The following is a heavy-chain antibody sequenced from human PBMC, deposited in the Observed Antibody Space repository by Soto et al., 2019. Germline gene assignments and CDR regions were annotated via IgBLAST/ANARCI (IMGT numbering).Heavy chain of an antibody. Sequence: QVQLQESGPGLVRPSETLSLTCTVSGGSISSYYWSWIRQPPGKGLEWIGYIYNSGSTNYNPSLKSRVTISVDSSKIHFSLKLSSVPAAATAVYYCAYGDSRGPFDSWGQGTLVTVSS. J-gene: IGHJ4*02. CDR3: AYGDSRGPFDS. D-gene: IGHD4-17*01. CDR1: GGSISSYY. V-gene: IGHV4-59*12. CDR2: IYNSGST.